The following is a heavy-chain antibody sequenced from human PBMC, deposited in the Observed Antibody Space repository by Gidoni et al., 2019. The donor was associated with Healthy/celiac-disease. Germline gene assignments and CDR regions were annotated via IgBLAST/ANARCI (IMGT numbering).Heavy chain of an antibody. D-gene: IGHD2-15*01. J-gene: IGHJ5*02. CDR3: ARAELGRFCSGGSCYSYFWFDP. CDR2: ISSSGSTI. V-gene: IGHV3-11*01. CDR1: GLPSSHNY. Sequence: VQLVEPGGAWVKPVGSWRFSFAALGLPSSHNYMPGLRQAPGTGMEWVSYISSSGSTIYYADSVKGRFTISRDNAKNSLYLQMNSLRAEDTAVYYCARAELGRFCSGGSCYSYFWFDPWGQGTLVTVSS.